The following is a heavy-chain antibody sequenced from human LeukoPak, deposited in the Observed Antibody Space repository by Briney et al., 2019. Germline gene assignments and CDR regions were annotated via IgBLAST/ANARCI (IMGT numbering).Heavy chain of an antibody. CDR2: ISSSGSTI. V-gene: IGHV3-48*03. CDR1: GFTFSSYE. CDR3: ARGHSYGNY. Sequence: GGSLRLSCAASGFTFSSYEMNWVRQAPGKGLEWVSYISSSGSTIYYADSVKGRFTISRDNAKNSLYLQMNSLRAGDTAVYYCARGHSYGNYWGQGTLVTVSS. J-gene: IGHJ4*02. D-gene: IGHD5-18*01.